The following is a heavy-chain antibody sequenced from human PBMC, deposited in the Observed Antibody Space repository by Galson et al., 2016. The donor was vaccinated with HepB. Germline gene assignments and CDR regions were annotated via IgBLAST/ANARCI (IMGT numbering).Heavy chain of an antibody. D-gene: IGHD3/OR15-3a*01. CDR2: ISGNGGTT. J-gene: IGHJ3*01. Sequence: SLRLSCAASGFTFSSYVMTWVRQAPGKGLEWVSVISGNGGTTYYADSVKGRFTISRDNSKKTMYLQMNSLRAEDTAVYFCAKADWTDDVFDVWGQGTMATVSS. CDR1: GFTFSSYV. V-gene: IGHV3-23*01. CDR3: AKADWTDDVFDV.